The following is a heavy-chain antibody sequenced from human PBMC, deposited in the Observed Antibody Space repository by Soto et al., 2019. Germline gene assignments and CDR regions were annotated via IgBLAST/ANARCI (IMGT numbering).Heavy chain of an antibody. CDR3: AKGVRQWLVTSDFNY. V-gene: IGHV3-30*18. D-gene: IGHD6-19*01. J-gene: IGHJ4*02. Sequence: VQLVESGGGVVQPGRSLRLSCAASGFTFSDYAMHWVRQAPGKGLEWVAVVYHDGRNTHYADSVKGRFTISRDSSKNTVSLAMTSLRAEDTAGYYCAKGVRQWLVTSDFNYWGQGALVTVSS. CDR2: VYHDGRNT. CDR1: GFTFSDYA.